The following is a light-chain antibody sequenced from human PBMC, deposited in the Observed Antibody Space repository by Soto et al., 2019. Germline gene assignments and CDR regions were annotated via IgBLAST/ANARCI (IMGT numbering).Light chain of an antibody. Sequence: QSVLTQPPSVSGAPGQRVTISCTGSSSNIGAGYEVHWYQQLPGTAPKLLIYGNSNRPSGVPDRFSGSKSGTSASLAITGLQAEDEADYYCQSYDSSLSGVFGGGTQLTVL. CDR2: GNS. CDR1: SSNIGAGYE. J-gene: IGLJ3*02. CDR3: QSYDSSLSGV. V-gene: IGLV1-40*01.